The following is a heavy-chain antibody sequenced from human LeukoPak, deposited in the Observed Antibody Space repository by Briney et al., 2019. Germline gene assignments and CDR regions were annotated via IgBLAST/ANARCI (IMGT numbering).Heavy chain of an antibody. CDR1: GYTFTSYA. Sequence: ASVKVSCKASGYTFTSYAMNWVRQAPGQGLEWMGWISAYNGNTNYAQKLQGRVTMTTDTSTSTAYMELRSLRSDDTAVYYCARVCSSTSCYSSAFDYWGQGTLVTVSS. CDR2: ISAYNGNT. J-gene: IGHJ4*02. CDR3: ARVCSSTSCYSSAFDY. V-gene: IGHV1-18*01. D-gene: IGHD2-2*01.